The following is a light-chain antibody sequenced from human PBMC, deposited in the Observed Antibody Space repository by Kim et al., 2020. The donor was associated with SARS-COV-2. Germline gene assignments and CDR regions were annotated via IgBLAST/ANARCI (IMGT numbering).Light chain of an antibody. CDR3: SSYTSSSTLWV. CDR2: DVS. J-gene: IGLJ3*02. Sequence: QSITISCTGTSRDVGGYNYVSWYQQHPGNAPKLMIYDVSNRPSGVSNRFSGSKSGNTASLTISGLQAEDEADYYCSSYTSSSTLWVFGGGTQLTVL. CDR1: SRDVGGYNY. V-gene: IGLV2-14*03.